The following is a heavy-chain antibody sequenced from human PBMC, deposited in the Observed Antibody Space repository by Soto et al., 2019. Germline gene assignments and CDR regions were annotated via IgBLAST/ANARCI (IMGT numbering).Heavy chain of an antibody. J-gene: IGHJ4*02. Sequence: PSETLSLTCAVSGGSISSGGYSWSWIRQPPGKGLEWIGYIYHSGSTYYNPSLKSRVTISVDKSKNQFSLKLSSVTAADTAVYYCARLGGIQPSHTIDYWGQGTLVTVSS. CDR3: ARLGGIQPSHTIDY. CDR1: GGSISSGGYS. V-gene: IGHV4-30-2*01. D-gene: IGHD5-18*01. CDR2: IYHSGST.